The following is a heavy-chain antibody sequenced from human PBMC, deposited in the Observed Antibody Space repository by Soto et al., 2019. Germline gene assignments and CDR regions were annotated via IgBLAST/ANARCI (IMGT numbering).Heavy chain of an antibody. Sequence: GPLRLSCAASGFTFSSYSMSWVRQAPGKGLEWVSAITGSGGSTYYADSVKGRFTISRDNSKNTLYLQMNSLRAEDTAVYYCAKEGDLIGYNYGSCFDYWGQGTLVTVSS. CDR3: AKEGDLIGYNYGSCFDY. CDR2: ITGSGGST. CDR1: GFTFSSYS. D-gene: IGHD5-18*01. V-gene: IGHV3-23*01. J-gene: IGHJ4*02.